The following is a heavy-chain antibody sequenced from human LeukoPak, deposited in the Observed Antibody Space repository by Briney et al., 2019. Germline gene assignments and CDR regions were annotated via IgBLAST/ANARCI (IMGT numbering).Heavy chain of an antibody. V-gene: IGHV3-74*01. CDR1: GFIFSTYL. Sequence: GGALRLSCAATGFIFSTYLMHWVRQAPGGGLVWVSRINGDGSTTNYADSVKGRFTISRDNAKNTLYLQMNSLRAEDTAVYYCTRRVDATRWYDPWGQGTLVTVSS. J-gene: IGHJ5*02. CDR2: INGDGSTT. CDR3: TRRVDATRWYDP. D-gene: IGHD2-15*01.